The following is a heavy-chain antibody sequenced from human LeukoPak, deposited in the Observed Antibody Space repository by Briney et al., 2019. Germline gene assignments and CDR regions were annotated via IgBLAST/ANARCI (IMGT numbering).Heavy chain of an antibody. CDR2: IYYGGST. J-gene: IGHJ5*02. CDR3: ARIGGGSWRNPGYWFDP. V-gene: IGHV4-39*01. Sequence: SETLSLTCAVSGASISSASDYWGWIRQPPGKGLEWLGSIYYGGSTYDNPSLRSRVTISVDTSKNQFSLKLTSVTAADTAVYYCARIGGGSWRNPGYWFDPRGQGNLVTVSS. D-gene: IGHD2-15*01. CDR1: GASISSASDY.